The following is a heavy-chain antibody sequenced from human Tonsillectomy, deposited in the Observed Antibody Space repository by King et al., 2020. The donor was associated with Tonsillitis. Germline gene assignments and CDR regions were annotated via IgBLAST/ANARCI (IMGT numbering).Heavy chain of an antibody. CDR3: AKNLNTSGFIVGATTGSDY. V-gene: IGHV3-23*04. CDR2: ISGSGGST. Sequence: VQLVESGGGLVQPGGSLRLSCAASGFTFSSYAMSWVRQAPGKGLEWVSAISGSGGSTYYAGSVKGRCTISRDNSKNTLYLQMNSLRAEDTAVFYCAKNLNTSGFIVGATTGSDYWGQGTLVTVSS. CDR1: GFTFSSYA. D-gene: IGHD1-26*01. J-gene: IGHJ4*02.